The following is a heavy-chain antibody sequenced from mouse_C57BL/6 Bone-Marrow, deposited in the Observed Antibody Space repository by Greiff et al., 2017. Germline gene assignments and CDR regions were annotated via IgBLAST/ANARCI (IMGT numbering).Heavy chain of an antibody. J-gene: IGHJ2*01. V-gene: IGHV1-26*01. CDR2: INPNNGGT. CDR1: GYTFTDYY. Sequence: VQLQQSGPELVKPGASVKISCKASGYTFTDYYMNWVKQSHGKSLEWIGDINPNNGGTSYNQKFKGKATLTVDKSSSTAYMELRSLTSEDSAVYYCARYGYDEDYWGQGTTLTVSS. D-gene: IGHD2-2*01. CDR3: ARYGYDEDY.